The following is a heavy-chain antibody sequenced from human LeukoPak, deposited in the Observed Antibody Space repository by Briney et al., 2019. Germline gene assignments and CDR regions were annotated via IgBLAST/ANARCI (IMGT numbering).Heavy chain of an antibody. D-gene: IGHD3-10*01. CDR3: ARATASGSGRAYDH. J-gene: IGHJ4*02. Sequence: SETLSLTCAVYGESMIGHYWTWIRQPPGKRLEWIGEIHHSGDTNSNPSLKNRVTMSIDMSKNQFSLKLKSVTAADTAVYYCARATASGSGRAYDHWAQGNLVPVSS. CDR1: GESMIGHY. V-gene: IGHV4-34*01. CDR2: IHHSGDT.